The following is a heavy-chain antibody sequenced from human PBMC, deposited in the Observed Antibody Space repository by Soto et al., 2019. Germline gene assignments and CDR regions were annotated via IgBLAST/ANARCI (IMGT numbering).Heavy chain of an antibody. Sequence: ASVKVSCKASGYTFTSYGISWVRQAPGQGLEWMGWISAYNGNTNYAQKLQGRVTMTTDTPTSTAYMELRSLRAEDTGVYDFAREYSSSYPDGMDVWGQGTTVTVSS. V-gene: IGHV1-18*01. CDR3: AREYSSSYPDGMDV. CDR1: GYTFTSYG. CDR2: ISAYNGNT. D-gene: IGHD6-6*01. J-gene: IGHJ6*01.